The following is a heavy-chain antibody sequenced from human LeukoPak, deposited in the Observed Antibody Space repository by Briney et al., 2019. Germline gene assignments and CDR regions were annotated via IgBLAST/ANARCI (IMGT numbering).Heavy chain of an antibody. CDR1: GDSITRGDYY. CDR2: TYYSGNT. CDR3: ARGDLYSSSWSD. V-gene: IGHV4-30-4*08. J-gene: IGHJ4*02. D-gene: IGHD6-13*01. Sequence: SETLSLTCTVSGDSITRGDYYWTWIRQPPGKGLEWIGYTYYSGNTYYNPSLKSRVTISVDTSKNQFSLKLSSVTAADTAVYYCARGDLYSSSWSDWGQGTLVTVSS.